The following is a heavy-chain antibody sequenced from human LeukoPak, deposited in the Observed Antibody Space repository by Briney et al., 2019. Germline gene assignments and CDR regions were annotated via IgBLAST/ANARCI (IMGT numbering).Heavy chain of an antibody. CDR3: AKGFIVVVPAAFDY. Sequence: GGTLRLSCAASGFTFSSYGMHWVRQAPGKGLEWVAFIRYNGSNKYYSDSVKGRFTISRDNSKNTLYLQMNSLRAEDTAVYYCAKGFIVVVPAAFDYWGQGTLVTVSS. V-gene: IGHV3-30*02. D-gene: IGHD2-2*01. J-gene: IGHJ4*02. CDR1: GFTFSSYG. CDR2: IRYNGSNK.